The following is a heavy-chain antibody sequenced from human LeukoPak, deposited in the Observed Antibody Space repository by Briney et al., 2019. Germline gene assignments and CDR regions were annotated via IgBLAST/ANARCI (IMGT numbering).Heavy chain of an antibody. D-gene: IGHD3-22*01. CDR2: IYHSGST. V-gene: IGHV4-38-2*02. CDR3: ARGGDSSGYYYYYYYMDV. J-gene: IGHJ6*03. CDR1: GYSISSGYY. Sequence: SSETLSLTCTVSGYSISSGYYWGWIRQPPGKGPEWIGSIYHSGSTNYNPSLKSRVTISVDTSKNQFSLKLSSVTAADTAVYYCARGGDSSGYYYYYYYMDVWGKGTTVTISS.